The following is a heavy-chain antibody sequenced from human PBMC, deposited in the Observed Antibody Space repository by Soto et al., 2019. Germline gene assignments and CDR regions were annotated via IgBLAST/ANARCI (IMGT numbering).Heavy chain of an antibody. CDR2: IYWNDDN. V-gene: IGHV2-5*01. Sequence: QITLKESGPPLVEPTQTLTLTCTYSGFSLRTTGVGVGWIRHPPGNALEWLGIIYWNDDNRYSPSLKNRFSLTSGISNRQVDLTMTNRDPVDTATYYCAHTWGSHFDYWGQGTLVISSS. CDR1: GFSLRTTGVG. J-gene: IGHJ4*02. D-gene: IGHD3-16*01. CDR3: AHTWGSHFDY.